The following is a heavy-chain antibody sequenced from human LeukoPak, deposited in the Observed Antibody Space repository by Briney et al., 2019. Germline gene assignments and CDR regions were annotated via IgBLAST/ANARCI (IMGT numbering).Heavy chain of an antibody. Sequence: SETLSPTCTVSGGSISSHNWNWIRQPPGKGLEWIGDIYNSGSPNYNPSLKSRVTISVDTSKNQFSLKLSSVTAADTAVYYCARVDSSGYYTFFDYWGQGTLVTVSS. CDR2: IYNSGSP. CDR3: ARVDSSGYYTFFDY. D-gene: IGHD3-22*01. CDR1: GGSISSHN. V-gene: IGHV4-59*11. J-gene: IGHJ4*02.